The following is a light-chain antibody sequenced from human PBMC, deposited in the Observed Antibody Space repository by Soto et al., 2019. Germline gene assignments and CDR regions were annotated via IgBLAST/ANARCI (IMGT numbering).Light chain of an antibody. Sequence: EIVLTQSPGTPSLSPGESATLSCRASQSVDRTYLAWYQQSPGQAPRLHIYGASSRATGIPPRFSGSGSGTEFVLTISGLEAEDFAVYYCHQFASTPRTFGQGTKVETK. CDR3: HQFASTPRT. V-gene: IGKV3-20*01. J-gene: IGKJ1*01. CDR2: GAS. CDR1: QSVDRTY.